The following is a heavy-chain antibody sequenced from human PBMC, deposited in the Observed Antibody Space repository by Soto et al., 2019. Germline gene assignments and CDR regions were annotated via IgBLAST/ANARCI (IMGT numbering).Heavy chain of an antibody. V-gene: IGHV3-7*01. D-gene: IGHD6-6*01. CDR3: ARDEARPLGY. CDR1: GFTFSSYA. J-gene: IGHJ4*02. CDR2: IKPDGSGK. Sequence: PGGSLRLSCAASGFTFSSYAMSWVRQAPGKGLEWVANIKPDGSGKYYVDSVRGRFTISRDNVENSLNLQMNSLRAEDAALYYCARDEARPLGYWGQGTLVTVSS.